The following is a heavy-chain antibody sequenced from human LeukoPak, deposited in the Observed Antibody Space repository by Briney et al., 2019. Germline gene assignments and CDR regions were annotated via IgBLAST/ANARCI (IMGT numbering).Heavy chain of an antibody. Sequence: SETLSLTCTVSGGSISSISYYWGWIRQPPGKGLEWIGSMYHNGSTYYNPSLKSRVTISVDTSKNQFSLKLSSVTAADTAVYYCARGRGTYGSGSYLVYWGQGTLVTVSS. CDR3: ARGRGTYGSGSYLVY. CDR2: MYHNGST. D-gene: IGHD3-10*01. J-gene: IGHJ4*02. CDR1: GGSISSISYY. V-gene: IGHV4-39*01.